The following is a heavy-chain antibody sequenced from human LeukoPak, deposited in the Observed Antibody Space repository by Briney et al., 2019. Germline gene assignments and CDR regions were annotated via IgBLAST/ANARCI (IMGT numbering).Heavy chain of an antibody. J-gene: IGHJ4*02. CDR1: GYTFTGYY. Sequence: EASVKVSCKASGYTFTGYYMHWVRQAPGQGLEWMGWINPNSGGTNYAQRFQGRVTMTRNTSIRTAYMELSSLRSEDTAVYYCARETTRTGFDYWGQGSLVTVSS. CDR2: INPNSGGT. D-gene: IGHD4-11*01. V-gene: IGHV1-2*02. CDR3: ARETTRTGFDY.